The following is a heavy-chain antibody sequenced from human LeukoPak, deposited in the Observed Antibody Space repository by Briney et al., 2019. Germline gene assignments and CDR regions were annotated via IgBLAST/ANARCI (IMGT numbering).Heavy chain of an antibody. D-gene: IGHD3-22*01. J-gene: IGHJ4*02. CDR2: ISGSGGST. Sequence: PGGSLRLSCAASGFTFSSYVMSWVRQAPGKGLEWVSAISGSGGSTYYADSVKGRFTISRDNSKNTLYLQMNSLRAEDTAVYYCALWGYYDSSGYPPLDYWGQGTLVTVSS. CDR3: ALWGYYDSSGYPPLDY. CDR1: GFTFSSYV. V-gene: IGHV3-23*01.